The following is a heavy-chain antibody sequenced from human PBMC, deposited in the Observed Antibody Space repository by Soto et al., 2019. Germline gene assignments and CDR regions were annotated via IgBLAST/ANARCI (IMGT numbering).Heavy chain of an antibody. CDR1: GGTFSSYA. V-gene: IGHV1-69*13. Sequence: RASVKVSCKASGGTFSSYAISWVRQAPGQGLEWMGGIIPIFGTANYAQKFQGRVTITADESTSTAYMELSSLRSEDTAVYYCARRIVATINSGAFDIWGQGTMVTVSS. D-gene: IGHD5-12*01. CDR3: ARRIVATINSGAFDI. J-gene: IGHJ3*02. CDR2: IIPIFGTA.